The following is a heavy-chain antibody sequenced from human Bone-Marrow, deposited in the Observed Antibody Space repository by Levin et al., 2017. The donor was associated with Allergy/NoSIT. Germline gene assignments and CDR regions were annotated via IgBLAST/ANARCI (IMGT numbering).Heavy chain of an antibody. D-gene: IGHD2-2*01. CDR2: TNWDGGST. CDR3: VRARSSDQYFDH. CDR1: GFIFDDYG. J-gene: IGHJ4*02. Sequence: RPGGSLRLSCAVSGFIFDDYGMNWVRQVPGKGLEWVGGTNWDGGSTDYGDSVKGRFTISRDNAKDSLFLQMNSLRAEDTALYYCVRARSSDQYFDHWGQGTLVTVSS. V-gene: IGHV3-20*04.